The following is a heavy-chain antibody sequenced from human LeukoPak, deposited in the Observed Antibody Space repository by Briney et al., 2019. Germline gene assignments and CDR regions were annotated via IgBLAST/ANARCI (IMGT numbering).Heavy chain of an antibody. V-gene: IGHV3-21*01. CDR3: ARGGLWSLLDMDV. J-gene: IGHJ6*03. CDR2: ISSSSTYI. D-gene: IGHD5-18*01. Sequence: GGSLRLSCAASGFTFSSYSMNWVRQAPGKGLEWVSSISSSSTYIYYADSVKGRFTISRDNAKNSLYLQMNSLRAEDTAVYYCARGGLWSLLDMDVWGKGTTVTISS. CDR1: GFTFSSYS.